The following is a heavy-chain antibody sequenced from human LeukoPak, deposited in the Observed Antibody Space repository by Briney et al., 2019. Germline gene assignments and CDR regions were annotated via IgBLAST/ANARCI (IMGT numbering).Heavy chain of an antibody. J-gene: IGHJ4*02. Sequence: ASVKVSCKASGYTFTGYYMHWVRQAPGQGLEWMGWINPNSGGTNYAQKFQGRVTMTRDTSISTAYMELSRLRSDDTAVYYCARRYYHDSSGESPDFDYWGQGTLVTVSS. CDR1: GYTFTGYY. CDR3: ARRYYHDSSGESPDFDY. CDR2: INPNSGGT. V-gene: IGHV1-2*02. D-gene: IGHD3-22*01.